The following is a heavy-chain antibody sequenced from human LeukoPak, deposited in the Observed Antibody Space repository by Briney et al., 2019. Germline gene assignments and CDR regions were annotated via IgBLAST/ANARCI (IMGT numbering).Heavy chain of an antibody. CDR2: ISAYNGNT. CDR3: ARDVGYYDFWSGYRGIDY. Sequence: GASVKVSCKASGYTFTSYGISWVRQAPGQGLEWMGWISAYNGNTNYAQKLQGRVTMTTDTSTSTAYMELRSLRSDDTAVYYCARDVGYYDFWSGYRGIDYWGQGTLVTVSS. CDR1: GYTFTSYG. V-gene: IGHV1-18*01. D-gene: IGHD3-3*01. J-gene: IGHJ4*02.